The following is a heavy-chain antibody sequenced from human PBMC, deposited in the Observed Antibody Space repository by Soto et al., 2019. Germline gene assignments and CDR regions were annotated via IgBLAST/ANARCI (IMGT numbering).Heavy chain of an antibody. D-gene: IGHD2-2*01. CDR2: ISAYNGNI. J-gene: IGHJ6*01. CDR1: GYSFNNYG. Sequence: QVQLVQSGAEVKKPGASVKVSCKASGYSFNNYGINWVRQAPGQGLEWMGWISAYNGNINFAHKLQGRVSMTTDTSTSTAYMELRSLRSDDTTIYYCARDPQRYCISASCYVDYYNGLDVW. CDR3: ARDPQRYCISASCYVDYYNGLDV. V-gene: IGHV1-18*01.